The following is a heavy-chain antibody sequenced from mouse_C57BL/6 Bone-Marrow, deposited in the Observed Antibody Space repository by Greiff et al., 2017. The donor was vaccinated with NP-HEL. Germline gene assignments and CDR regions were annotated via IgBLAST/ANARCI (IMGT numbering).Heavy chain of an antibody. D-gene: IGHD2-1*01. J-gene: IGHJ1*03. Sequence: QVQLKESGPGLVAPPQSLSITCTVSGFSLTSYAISWVRQPPGKGLEWLGVIWTGGGTNYNSALKSRLSISKDNSKSQVFLKMNSLQTDDTARYYCARDYYGNYVWYFDVWGTGTTVTVSS. CDR2: IWTGGGT. CDR1: GFSLTSYA. CDR3: ARDYYGNYVWYFDV. V-gene: IGHV2-9-1*01.